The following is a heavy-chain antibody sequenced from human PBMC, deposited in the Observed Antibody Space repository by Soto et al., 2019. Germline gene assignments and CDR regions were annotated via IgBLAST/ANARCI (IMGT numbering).Heavy chain of an antibody. CDR1: GFTFSSYS. D-gene: IGHD5-18*01. CDR2: ISSSSSYI. CDR3: ARDQPGYSYGYGLGY. J-gene: IGHJ4*02. Sequence: EVQLVESGGGLVKPGGSLRLSCAASGFTFSSYSMNWVRQAPGKGLEWVSSISSSSSYIYYADSVKCRFTNARDNAKNSLYLQMNSLRAEDTAVYYCARDQPGYSYGYGLGYWGQGTLVTVSS. V-gene: IGHV3-21*01.